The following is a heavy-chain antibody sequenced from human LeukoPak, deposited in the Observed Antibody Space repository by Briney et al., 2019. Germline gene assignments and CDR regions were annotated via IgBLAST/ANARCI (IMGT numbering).Heavy chain of an antibody. CDR2: ISWNSGSI. CDR3: AKDWRQLPRGYFDY. J-gene: IGHJ4*02. V-gene: IGHV3-9*01. Sequence: GGSLRLSCAASGFTFDDYAMHWVRQAPGKGLEWVPGISWNSGSIGYADSVKGRFTISRDNAKNSLYLQMNSLRAEDTALYYCAKDWRQLPRGYFDYWGQGTLVTVSS. CDR1: GFTFDDYA. D-gene: IGHD2-15*01.